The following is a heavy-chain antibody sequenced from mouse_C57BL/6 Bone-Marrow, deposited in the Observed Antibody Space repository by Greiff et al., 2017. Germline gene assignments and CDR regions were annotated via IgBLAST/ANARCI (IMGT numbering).Heavy chain of an antibody. CDR2: ISSGGSYT. CDR3: ARDHYYGSSRYSMDY. J-gene: IGHJ4*01. V-gene: IGHV5-6*01. CDR1: GFTFSSYG. D-gene: IGHD1-1*01. Sequence: EVQLVESGGDLVKPGGSLKLSCAASGFTFSSYGMSWVRQTPDKRLEWVATISSGGSYTYYPYSVQGRFPISRDHATNTLYLQMSSLKSDDTAMYDCARDHYYGSSRYSMDYWGQGTSVTVSS.